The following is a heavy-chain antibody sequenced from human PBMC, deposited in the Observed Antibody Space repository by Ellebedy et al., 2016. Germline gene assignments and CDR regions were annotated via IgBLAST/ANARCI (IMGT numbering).Heavy chain of an antibody. Sequence: SETLSLTXGVYGGSFTDDYWTWIRQPPGKGLEWIGEINHRGRSSYTPSLKSRVTISVETSKNQFSLRLSSVTAADTAVYYCARVRGYSYGYSSPWFDPWGQGTLVTVSS. J-gene: IGHJ5*02. CDR1: GGSFTDDY. V-gene: IGHV4-34*01. CDR3: ARVRGYSYGYSSPWFDP. D-gene: IGHD5-18*01. CDR2: INHRGRS.